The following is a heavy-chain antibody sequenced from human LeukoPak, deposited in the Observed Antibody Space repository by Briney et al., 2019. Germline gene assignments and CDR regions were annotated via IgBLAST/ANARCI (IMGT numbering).Heavy chain of an antibody. J-gene: IGHJ4*02. V-gene: IGHV1-2*02. CDR3: ARAPPYNILTGYRLFDC. D-gene: IGHD3-9*01. Sequence: ASVKVSCKASGYTFTGYYMHWVRQAPGQGLEWMGWINPNSDGTKYAQKFQGRVTMTRDTSISTAYMEVIRLTSDDTAVYYCARAPPYNILTGYRLFDCWGQGTLVTVSS. CDR2: INPNSDGT. CDR1: GYTFTGYY.